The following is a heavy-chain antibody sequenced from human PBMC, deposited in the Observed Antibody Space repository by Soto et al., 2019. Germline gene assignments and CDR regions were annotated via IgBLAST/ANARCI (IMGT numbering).Heavy chain of an antibody. Sequence: EVQLLESGGGSVQPGGSLRLSCAATGFTFSVYAMTWVRQAPGKGLEWVSAVTANGGSTYSADSVKGRFTISRDNSKNTLVLQMNSLRAEDTAVYYCASLGVGDWANYYYYYGMDVWGQGTTVTVSS. V-gene: IGHV3-23*01. J-gene: IGHJ6*02. D-gene: IGHD2-21*02. CDR1: GFTFSVYA. CDR3: ASLGVGDWANYYYYYGMDV. CDR2: VTANGGST.